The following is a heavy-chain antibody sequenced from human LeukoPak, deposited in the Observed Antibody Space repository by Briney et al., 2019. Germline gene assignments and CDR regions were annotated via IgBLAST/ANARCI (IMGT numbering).Heavy chain of an antibody. CDR3: ARVGSGSYQGAFDI. D-gene: IGHD1-26*01. CDR1: GYTFTSYA. CDR2: INAGNGNT. Sequence: ASVTVSCKASGYTFTSYAMHWVRQAPGQRLEWMGWINAGNGNTKYSQKFQGRVTITRDTSANTAYMELSSLRSEDTAVYYCARVGSGSYQGAFDIWGQGTMVTVSS. V-gene: IGHV1-3*01. J-gene: IGHJ3*02.